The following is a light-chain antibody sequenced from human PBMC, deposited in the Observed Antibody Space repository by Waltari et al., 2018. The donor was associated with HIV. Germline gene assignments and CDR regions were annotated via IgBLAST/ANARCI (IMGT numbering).Light chain of an antibody. CDR2: GDH. J-gene: IGLJ2*01. CDR1: DLNNREDS. V-gene: IGLV1-44*01. CDR3: SSCDDSLNGLWV. Sequence: QSVLAQPPSASGTAGQGVTISCSGSDLNNREDSVNWYQQVPGMAPKLLIYGDHPRPSGVPDRFSGSKSGTSASLAITGLQSEDEANYYCSSCDDSLNGLWVFGGGTKVTVL.